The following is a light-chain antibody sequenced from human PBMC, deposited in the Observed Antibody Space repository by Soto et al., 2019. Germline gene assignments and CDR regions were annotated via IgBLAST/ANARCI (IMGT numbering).Light chain of an antibody. J-gene: IGKJ1*01. CDR3: QRYENTPPT. Sequence: EIVLTQSPGTLSLSPGERATLSCRASQSVNSNYLAWYQRKPGQAPRLLIYGASNRATDIPYRFSAIGSGTDFTLTITRQEAEDFAVYYCQRYENTPPTFGQGNKREVK. CDR2: GAS. CDR1: QSVNSNY. V-gene: IGKV3-20*01.